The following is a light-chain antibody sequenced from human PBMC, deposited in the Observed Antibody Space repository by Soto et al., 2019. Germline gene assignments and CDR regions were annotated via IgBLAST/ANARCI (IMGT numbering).Light chain of an antibody. V-gene: IGKV1-5*01. CDR2: DAS. CDR3: QQYNSYPVT. Sequence: DIQMTQSPSTLSASVGDRDTITCRASQSISSWLAWYQQRPGRAPEVLIYDASSLESGVPSRFSGSGSGTEFTLTISSLQPDDFATYYCQQYNSYPVTFGGGTKVEIK. CDR1: QSISSW. J-gene: IGKJ4*01.